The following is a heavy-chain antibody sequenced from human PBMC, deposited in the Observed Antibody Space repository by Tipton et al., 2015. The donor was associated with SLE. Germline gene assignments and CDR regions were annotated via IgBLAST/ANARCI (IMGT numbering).Heavy chain of an antibody. CDR1: GGSISSSSYY. CDR2: IYYSGST. CDR3: ARDRRGYYYYYMDV. Sequence: TLSLTCTVSGGSISSSSYYWGWIRQPPGKGLEWIGSIYYSGSTYYNPSLKSRVTISVVTSKNQFSLKLSSVTAADTAVYYCARDRRGYYYYYMDVWGKGTTVTVSS. J-gene: IGHJ6*03. V-gene: IGHV4-39*07.